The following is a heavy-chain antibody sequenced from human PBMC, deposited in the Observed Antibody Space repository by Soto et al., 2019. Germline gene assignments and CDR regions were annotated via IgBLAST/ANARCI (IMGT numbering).Heavy chain of an antibody. D-gene: IGHD2-2*01. CDR2: INPNSGGT. CDR3: ARDQNIVVVPAADYYYYGMDV. CDR1: GDTFTGYY. Sequence: ASVKVSCKASGDTFTGYYMHWVRQAPGQGLEWMGWINPNSGGTNYAQKFQGRVTMTRDTSISTAYMELSRLRSDDTAVYYCARDQNIVVVPAADYYYYGMDVWGQGTTVTVSS. V-gene: IGHV1-2*02. J-gene: IGHJ6*02.